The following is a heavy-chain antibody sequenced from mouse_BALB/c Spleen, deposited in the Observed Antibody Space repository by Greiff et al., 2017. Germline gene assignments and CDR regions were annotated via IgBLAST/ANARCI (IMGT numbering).Heavy chain of an antibody. J-gene: IGHJ4*01. Sequence: EVKLMESGGGLVKPGGSLKLSCAASGFTFSDYYMYWVRQTPEKRLEWLATISDGGSYTYYPDSVKGRFTISRDNAKNNLYLQMSSLKSEDTAMYYCAREDGNTGGAMDYWGQGTSVTVSS. CDR3: AREDGNTGGAMDY. CDR2: ISDGGSYT. CDR1: GFTFSDYY. D-gene: IGHD2-1*01. V-gene: IGHV5-4*02.